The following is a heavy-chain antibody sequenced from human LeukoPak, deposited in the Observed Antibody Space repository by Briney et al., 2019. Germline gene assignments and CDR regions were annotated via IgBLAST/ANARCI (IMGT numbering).Heavy chain of an antibody. CDR2: INHSGST. J-gene: IGHJ4*02. V-gene: IGHV4-34*01. Sequence: PSETLSLTCAVYGGSFSGYYWSWIRQPPGKGLEWIGEINHSGSTNYNPSLKSRVTISVDTSKNQFSLKLSSVTAADTAVYYCARRYSYGRYFDYWGQGTLVTVSS. CDR3: ARRYSYGRYFDY. D-gene: IGHD5-18*01. CDR1: GGSFSGYY.